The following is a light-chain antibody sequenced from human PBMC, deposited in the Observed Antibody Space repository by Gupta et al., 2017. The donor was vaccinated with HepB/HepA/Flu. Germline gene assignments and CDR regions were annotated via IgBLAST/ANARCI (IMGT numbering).Light chain of an antibody. J-gene: IGKJ1*01. CDR1: QSISSY. CDR2: AAS. V-gene: IGKV1-39*01. CDR3: QQRDSTLWT. Sequence: DIQMTQSPSSLSASVGDRVTITCRASQSISSYLNWYQQKPGKAPKLLIYAASRVQSGVPSRFSGRGSGTDFTLTISSRQPEDFATYYCQQRDSTLWTFGQGTKVEIK.